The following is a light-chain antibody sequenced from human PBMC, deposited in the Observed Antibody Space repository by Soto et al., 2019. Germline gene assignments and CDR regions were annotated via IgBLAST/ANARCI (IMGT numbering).Light chain of an antibody. CDR2: DAS. V-gene: IGKV1-39*01. Sequence: DIQMTQSPSSLSASVGDRVTITCRASQSISSYLNWYQQKPGKAPKLLIYDASSLQSGVPSRFSGSGSGTDFTLTISSLQPEDFATYYCQQSYSTPPWTFGPGTKVDIK. J-gene: IGKJ3*01. CDR3: QQSYSTPPWT. CDR1: QSISSY.